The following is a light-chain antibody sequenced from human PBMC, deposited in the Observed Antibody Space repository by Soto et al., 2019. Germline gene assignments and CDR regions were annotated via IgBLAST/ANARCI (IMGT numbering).Light chain of an antibody. J-gene: IGLJ1*01. CDR1: SSDVGAYNY. CDR2: DVS. CDR3: CSYTNSAYF. Sequence: QSVLTQPRSVSGSPGQSVTISCTGTSSDVGAYNYVSWYQQHPAKAPNLMIYDVSKRPSGVPDRFSGSKSGNTASLTISGLQAEDEGDYYCCSYTNSAYFFGTGTKVTVL. V-gene: IGLV2-11*01.